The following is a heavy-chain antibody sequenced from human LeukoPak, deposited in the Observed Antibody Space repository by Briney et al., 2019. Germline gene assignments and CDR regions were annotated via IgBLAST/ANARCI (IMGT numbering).Heavy chain of an antibody. CDR3: ARGSQVDDFWSGYRAPLDY. Sequence: SETLSLTCAVSGGSISSSKWWSWVRQPPGKGLEWIGEIYHSGSTNYNPSLESRVTISVDKSKNQFSLNLSSVTAADTAVYFCARGSQVDDFWSGYRAPLDYWGQGTLVTVSS. J-gene: IGHJ4*02. D-gene: IGHD3-3*01. CDR2: IYHSGST. CDR1: GGSISSSKW. V-gene: IGHV4-4*02.